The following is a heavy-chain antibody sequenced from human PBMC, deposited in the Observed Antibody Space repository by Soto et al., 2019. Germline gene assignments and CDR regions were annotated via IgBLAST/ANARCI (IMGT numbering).Heavy chain of an antibody. CDR3: ARERLAARDY. J-gene: IGHJ4*02. D-gene: IGHD6-13*01. V-gene: IGHV3-7*01. CDR1: GFTFSSFY. CDR2: IKQDGSEK. Sequence: PGGSLRLSCAASGFTFSSFYMGWVRQAPGKGLEWVANIKQDGSEKYYVDSVKGRFTISRDNAKNSLYLQMNSLRAEDTAVYYCARERLAARDYWGQGTLVTVSS.